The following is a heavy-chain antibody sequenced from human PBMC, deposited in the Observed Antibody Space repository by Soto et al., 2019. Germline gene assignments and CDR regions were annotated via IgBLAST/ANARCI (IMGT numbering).Heavy chain of an antibody. V-gene: IGHV3-30-3*01. J-gene: IGHJ5*02. D-gene: IGHD6-19*01. Sequence: WWSLRLSCSASGFMFSTYAMHWLRQAPGKGLEWVAVISYDGSDIYYGDSGKGRFTISRDNSRNTLYLEMNSLQTEDTAVFYCARDQGRTVTRGDWFDPWGQGTLVTVSS. CDR1: GFMFSTYA. CDR2: ISYDGSDI. CDR3: ARDQGRTVTRGDWFDP.